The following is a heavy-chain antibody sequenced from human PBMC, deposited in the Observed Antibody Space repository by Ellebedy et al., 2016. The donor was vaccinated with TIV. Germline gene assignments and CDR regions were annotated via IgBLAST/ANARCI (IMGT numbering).Heavy chain of an antibody. CDR3: ASDDYGDYTFDY. V-gene: IGHV3-7*01. D-gene: IGHD4-17*01. CDR2: IKQDGSEK. J-gene: IGHJ4*02. Sequence: GESLKISCAASGFTFSSHWMSWVRQAPGKGLEWVANIKQDGSEKYYVDSVKGRFTISRDNAKNSVFLQMNSLRAEDTAVYYCASDDYGDYTFDYWGQGTLVTVSS. CDR1: GFTFSSHW.